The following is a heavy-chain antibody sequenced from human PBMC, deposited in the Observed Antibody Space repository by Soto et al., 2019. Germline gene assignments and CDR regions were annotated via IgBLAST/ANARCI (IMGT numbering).Heavy chain of an antibody. Sequence: PSVKVSCKASGGTFSSYAISWVRQAPGQGLEWMGGIIPIFGTANYAQKFQGRATITADESTSTAYMELSSLRSEDTAVYYCARGYDYSNYYFYYYYGMDVWGQGTTVTVSS. V-gene: IGHV1-69*13. J-gene: IGHJ6*02. CDR3: ARGYDYSNYYFYYYYGMDV. D-gene: IGHD4-4*01. CDR1: GGTFSSYA. CDR2: IIPIFGTA.